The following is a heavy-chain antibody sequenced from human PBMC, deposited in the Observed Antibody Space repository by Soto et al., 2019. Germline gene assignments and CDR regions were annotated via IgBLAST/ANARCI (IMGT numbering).Heavy chain of an antibody. V-gene: IGHV4-39*01. CDR1: GGSISSSSYY. J-gene: IGHJ4*02. D-gene: IGHD2-15*01. CDR3: ARWGGGSPFDY. CDR2: IYYSGST. Sequence: QLQLQESGPGLVKPSETLSLTCTVSGGSISSSSYYWGWIRQPPGKGLEWIGSIYYSGSTYYNPSLKSRVTIAVDPSKNQFSLKLSSVTAADTAVYYCARWGGGSPFDYWGQGTLVTVSS.